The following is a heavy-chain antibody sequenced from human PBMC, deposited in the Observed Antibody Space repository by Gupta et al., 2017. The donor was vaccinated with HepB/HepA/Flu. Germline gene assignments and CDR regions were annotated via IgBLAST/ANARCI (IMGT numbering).Heavy chain of an antibody. CDR2: ISYDGSNK. D-gene: IGHD3-22*01. J-gene: IGHJ4*02. V-gene: IGHV3-30-3*01. Sequence: QVQLVEFGGGVVQPGRALRLSCAASGFTFSSYAMHWVGPAPGKGLEWVAVISYDGSNKYYAGSGKGRVTISRDNSKNTLDRQMTSLRAEEAAVYDCARDQEFDDSSGYYYLFGYGGQGTLVTVSS. CDR3: ARDQEFDDSSGYYYLFGY. CDR1: GFTFSSYA.